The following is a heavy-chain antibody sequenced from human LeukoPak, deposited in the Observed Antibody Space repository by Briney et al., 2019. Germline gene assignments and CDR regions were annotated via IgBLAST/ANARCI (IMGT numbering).Heavy chain of an antibody. CDR2: INYSGST. D-gene: IGHD3-22*01. J-gene: IGHJ4*02. CDR3: ARGDYYDRSGFFDY. V-gene: IGHV4-59*01. Sequence: PSETLSLTCTVSGGSISTYSWSWIRQPPGKGLEWIGYINYSGSTDYNTSLKSRVTISIDTSKSLFSLKLNSVTAADTAVYFCARGDYYDRSGFFDYWGQGTLVTVSS. CDR1: GGSISTYS.